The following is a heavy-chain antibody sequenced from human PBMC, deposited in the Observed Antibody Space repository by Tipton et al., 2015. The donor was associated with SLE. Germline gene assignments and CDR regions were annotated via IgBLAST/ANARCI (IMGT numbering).Heavy chain of an antibody. J-gene: IGHJ6*03. V-gene: IGHV4-61*02. CDR2: IYTSGST. CDR1: GGSISSGSYY. CDR3: ARRGYDYYYYYYMDV. Sequence: PSLTCTVSGGSISSGSYYWSWIRQPAGKGLEWIGRIYTSGSTNYNPSLKSRVTISVGTSKNQFSLKLSSVTAADTAVYYCARRGYDYYYYYYMDVWGKGTTVTVSS. D-gene: IGHD5-12*01.